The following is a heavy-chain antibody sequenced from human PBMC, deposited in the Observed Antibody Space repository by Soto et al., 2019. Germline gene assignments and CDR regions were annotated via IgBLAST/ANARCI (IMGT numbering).Heavy chain of an antibody. CDR2: FSNTGST. J-gene: IGHJ4*02. CDR3: ARGTVSNFAY. V-gene: IGHV4-59*01. Sequence: SGTLCLTCTVSGVSFSEYYWSWIRQPPGEGLDWIGHFSNTGSTNYNPSLKSRVTIFGDTSKNHFSLKLISVTAADTAVYYCARGTVSNFAYWGKGALGTVPS. CDR1: GVSFSEYY.